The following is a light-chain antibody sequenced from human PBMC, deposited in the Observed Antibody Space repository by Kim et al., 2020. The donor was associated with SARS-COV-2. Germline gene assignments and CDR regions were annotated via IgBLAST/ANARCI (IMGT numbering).Light chain of an antibody. J-gene: IGLJ2*01. CDR3: NSRDSSGNHVV. V-gene: IGLV3-19*01. CDR2: GKN. CDR1: SLRTYY. Sequence: SSELTQDPAVSVALGQTVTITCQGDSLRTYYASWYQQKPGQAPVLVFYGKNNRPSGIPDRFSGSYSGNTASLTITGAQAEDEADYYCNSRDSSGNHVVFGGGTKVTVL.